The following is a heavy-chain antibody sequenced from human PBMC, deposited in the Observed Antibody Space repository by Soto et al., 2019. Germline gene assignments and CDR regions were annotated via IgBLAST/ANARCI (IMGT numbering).Heavy chain of an antibody. V-gene: IGHV2-5*02. Sequence: QITLKESGPTLVKPTQTLTLTCTFSGFSLSTSGVGVGWIRPPPGKALEWLALSYWDDDKRYSPSLKSRLTNSKDTSKNPVVLTMTIMDPVDTSTYYCAHRDYYYVMDVWGQGTTVTVSS. CDR3: AHRDYYYVMDV. J-gene: IGHJ6*02. CDR1: GFSLSTSGVG. CDR2: SYWDDDK.